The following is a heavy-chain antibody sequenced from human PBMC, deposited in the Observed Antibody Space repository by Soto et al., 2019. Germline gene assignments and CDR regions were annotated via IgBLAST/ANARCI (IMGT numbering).Heavy chain of an antibody. D-gene: IGHD3-3*01. CDR3: AKDRGVPGGITIFGVVSPRYYYYGMDV. CDR2: ISYDGSNK. V-gene: IGHV3-30*18. J-gene: IGHJ6*02. CDR1: GFTFSSYG. Sequence: PGGSLRLSCAASGFTFSSYGMHWVRQAPGKGLEWVAVISYDGSNKYYADSVKGRFTISRDNSKNTLYLQMNSLRAEDTAVYYCAKDRGVPGGITIFGVVSPRYYYYGMDVWGQGTTVTVSS.